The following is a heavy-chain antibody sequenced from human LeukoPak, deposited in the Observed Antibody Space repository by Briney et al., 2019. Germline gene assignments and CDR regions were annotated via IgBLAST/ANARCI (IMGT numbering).Heavy chain of an antibody. CDR3: ARDRFYGGAVAPIDY. J-gene: IGHJ4*02. V-gene: IGHV4-34*01. CDR2: INHSGST. D-gene: IGHD4/OR15-4a*01. Sequence: SETLSLTCAVYGGSFSGYYWSWIRQPPGKGLEWIGEINHSGSTNYNPSLKSRVTISVDTSKNQFSLKLSSVTAADTAVYYCARDRFYGGAVAPIDYWGQGTLVTVSS. CDR1: GGSFSGYY.